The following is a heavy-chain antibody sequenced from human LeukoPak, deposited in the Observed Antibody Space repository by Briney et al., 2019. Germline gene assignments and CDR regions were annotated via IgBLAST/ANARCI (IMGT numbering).Heavy chain of an antibody. CDR2: IYYSGST. CDR1: GGSISSDY. Sequence: SETLSLTCTVSGGSISSDYWSWIRQPPGKGLEWIGYIYYSGSTNYNPSLKSRVTISVDTSKNQFSLKLSSVTAADTAVYYCARDLWGSGLRWFDPWGQGTLVTVSS. J-gene: IGHJ5*02. CDR3: ARDLWGSGLRWFDP. D-gene: IGHD6-19*01. V-gene: IGHV4-59*01.